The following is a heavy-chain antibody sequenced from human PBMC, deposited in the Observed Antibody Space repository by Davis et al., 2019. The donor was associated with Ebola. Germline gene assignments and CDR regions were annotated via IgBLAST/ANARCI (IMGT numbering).Heavy chain of an antibody. CDR2: IYFSGRT. Sequence: SETLSLTCTVSGGSISRNNYYWGWIRQPPGKGLECIASIYFSGRTNYNPSLKSRVTMSVDTSKNQFSLKLSSVTAADTAVYYCARVTARNWRNFDYWGQGTLVTVSS. CDR3: ARVTARNWRNFDY. V-gene: IGHV4-39*07. J-gene: IGHJ4*02. CDR1: GGSISRNNYY. D-gene: IGHD1-1*01.